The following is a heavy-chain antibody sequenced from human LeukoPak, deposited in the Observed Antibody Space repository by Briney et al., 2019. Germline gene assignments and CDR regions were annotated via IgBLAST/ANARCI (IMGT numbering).Heavy chain of an antibody. Sequence: GGSLRLSCAASGFTFSSYAMSWVRQAPGKGLEWVSAISGSGGGTYYADSVKGRFTISRDNSKNTLYLQMNSLRAEDTAVYYCAKRMDYGDYYDYFDYWGQGTLVTVSS. D-gene: IGHD4-17*01. CDR3: AKRMDYGDYYDYFDY. CDR2: ISGSGGGT. J-gene: IGHJ4*02. V-gene: IGHV3-23*01. CDR1: GFTFSSYA.